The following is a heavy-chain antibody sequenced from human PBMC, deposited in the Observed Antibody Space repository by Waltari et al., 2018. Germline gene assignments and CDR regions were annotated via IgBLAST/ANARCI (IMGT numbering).Heavy chain of an antibody. CDR3: ALSTYDFWSGYYKGLYYYYYGMDV. CDR1: GFTFSSYA. Sequence: EVQLLESGGGLVQPGGSLRLSCAASGFTFSSYAMSWFRQAPGKGLEWVSAISGSGGSTYYADSVKGRFTISRDNSKNTLYLQMNSLRAEDTAVYYCALSTYDFWSGYYKGLYYYYYGMDVWGQGTTVTVSS. CDR2: ISGSGGST. J-gene: IGHJ6*02. D-gene: IGHD3-3*01. V-gene: IGHV3-23*01.